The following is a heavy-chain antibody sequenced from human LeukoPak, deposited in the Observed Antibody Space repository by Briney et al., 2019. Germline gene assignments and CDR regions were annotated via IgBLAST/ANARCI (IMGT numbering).Heavy chain of an antibody. Sequence: PSETLSLTCTVSGGSISSHYWSWIRQPPGKGLEWIGYIYYSGSTNYHPSLKSRVTISVDPSKNQFSLKLSSVTAADTAVYYCARAYSSSWYFQYFDYWGQGTLVTVSS. J-gene: IGHJ4*02. CDR3: ARAYSSSWYFQYFDY. CDR2: IYYSGST. D-gene: IGHD6-13*01. V-gene: IGHV4-59*11. CDR1: GGSISSHY.